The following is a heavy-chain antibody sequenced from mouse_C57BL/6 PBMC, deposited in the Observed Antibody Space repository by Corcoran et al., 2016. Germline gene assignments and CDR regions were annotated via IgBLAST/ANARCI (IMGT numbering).Heavy chain of an antibody. V-gene: IGHV9-3*01. CDR2: INTYSGVP. Sequence: QIQLVQSGPELKKPGETVKISCKASGYTFTTYGMSWVKQAPGKGLKWMGWINTYSGVPTYADDFKGRFAFSLETSASTAYLQINNLKNEDTATYFCARSSSGFDYWGQVTTLTVSS. J-gene: IGHJ2*01. CDR3: ARSSSGFDY. CDR1: GYTFTTYG. D-gene: IGHD6-1*01.